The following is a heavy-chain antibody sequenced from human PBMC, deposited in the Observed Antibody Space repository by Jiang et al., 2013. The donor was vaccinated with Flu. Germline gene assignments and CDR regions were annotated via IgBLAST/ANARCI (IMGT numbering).Heavy chain of an antibody. CDR3: ARHSGTYWDFDY. CDR1: GGSISSSY. CDR2: ISYSGST. D-gene: IGHD1-26*01. Sequence: GSGLVKPSETLSLTCTVSGGSISSSYWSWIRQPPGRGLEWIGYISYSGSTNYNPSVKSRVTISLDTPKNQFSLQMYSVTAADTAVYYCARHSGTYWDFDYWGQGTLVTVSS. V-gene: IGHV4-59*08. J-gene: IGHJ4*02.